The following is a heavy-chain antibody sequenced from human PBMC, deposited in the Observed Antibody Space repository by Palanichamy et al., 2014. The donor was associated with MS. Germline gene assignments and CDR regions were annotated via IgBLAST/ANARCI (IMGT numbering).Heavy chain of an antibody. D-gene: IGHD5-12*01. CDR3: AISIKVATMDY. CDR1: GFPLSDHH. Sequence: QVQLVESGGGLVKPGGALRLSCEASGFPLSDHHMSWIRQAPGKGLEWVSYIGSDDTNIYYADSVKGRFTISRDSAKSSLSLQMNSLRAEDTAVYYCAISIKVATMDYWGQGTLVTVSS. CDR2: IGSDDTNI. J-gene: IGHJ4*02. V-gene: IGHV3-11*01.